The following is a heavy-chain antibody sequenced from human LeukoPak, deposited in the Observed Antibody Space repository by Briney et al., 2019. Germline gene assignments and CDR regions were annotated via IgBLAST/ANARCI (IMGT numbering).Heavy chain of an antibody. CDR1: GYTFTSYD. Sequence: ASVKVSCKASGYTFTSYDINWVRQATGQGLEWMGWINPNSGGTNYAQKFQGRVTMTRDTSISTAYMELSRLRSDDTAVYYCARIYGSGSYYNVYYFDYWGQGTLVTVSS. J-gene: IGHJ4*02. CDR2: INPNSGGT. CDR3: ARIYGSGSYYNVYYFDY. D-gene: IGHD3-10*01. V-gene: IGHV1-2*02.